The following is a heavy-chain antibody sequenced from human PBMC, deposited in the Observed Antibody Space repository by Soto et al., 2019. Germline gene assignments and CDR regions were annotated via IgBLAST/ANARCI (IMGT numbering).Heavy chain of an antibody. CDR1: GDSIRSSNW. J-gene: IGHJ6*02. CDR2: IYHSGST. V-gene: IGHV4-4*02. CDR3: ARDRYGDYGGMDV. D-gene: IGHD4-17*01. Sequence: QVQLQESGPGLVKPSGTLSLTCAVSGDSIRSSNWWSWVRQPPGKGLEWIGEIYHSGSTNYNPSLKSRVTMSVDKSKNQFSLILTSVTAADTAVYYCARDRYGDYGGMDVWGQGTTVTVSS.